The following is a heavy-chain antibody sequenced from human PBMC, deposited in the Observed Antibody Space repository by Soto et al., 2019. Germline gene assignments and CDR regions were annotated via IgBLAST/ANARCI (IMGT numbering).Heavy chain of an antibody. Sequence: QVQLVESGGGVVQPGRSLRLSCAASGFTFSSYGMHWVRQAPGKGLEWVAVIWYDGSNKYYADSVKGRFTISRDNSKNTLYLQMNSLRAEDTAVYYCARAGTYSSSWYLDYWGQGTLVTVSS. CDR3: ARAGTYSSSWYLDY. CDR1: GFTFSSYG. CDR2: IWYDGSNK. D-gene: IGHD6-13*01. V-gene: IGHV3-33*01. J-gene: IGHJ4*02.